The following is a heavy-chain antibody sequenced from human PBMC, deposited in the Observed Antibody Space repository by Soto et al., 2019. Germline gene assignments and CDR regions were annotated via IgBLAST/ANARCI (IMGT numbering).Heavy chain of an antibody. CDR2: MNPNSANT. Sequence: QVQLVQSGAEVKKPGASVKVSCKASGYTFTSYDINWVRQATGQGLEWMGWMNPNSANTGYAQKFQGRVTMTRNTSISTAYMELSSLRSEATAVYYCARNPISSGIRFDPWGQGTLVTVSS. CDR1: GYTFTSYD. J-gene: IGHJ5*02. V-gene: IGHV1-8*01. CDR3: ARNPISSGIRFDP. D-gene: IGHD3-22*01.